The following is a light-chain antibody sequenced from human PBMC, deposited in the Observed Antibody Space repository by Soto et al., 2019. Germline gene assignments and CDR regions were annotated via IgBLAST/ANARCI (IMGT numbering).Light chain of an antibody. CDR1: QSVSSS. J-gene: IGKJ3*01. CDR2: DAS. V-gene: IGKV3-11*01. CDR3: QQRKNWPEFT. Sequence: EIVLTQSPATLSLSPGERATLSCRASQSVSSSLVWYQQKRGQAPRLLIYDASNRDTGIPARCSGSGSGTDFTLTNSSLEPEDFTVYYCQQRKNWPEFTFGPGTKVDIK.